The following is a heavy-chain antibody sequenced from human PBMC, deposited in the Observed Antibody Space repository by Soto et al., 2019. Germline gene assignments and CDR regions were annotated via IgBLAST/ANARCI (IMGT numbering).Heavy chain of an antibody. J-gene: IGHJ4*02. V-gene: IGHV1-18*01. D-gene: IGHD2-21*01. Sequence: QVQLVQSGAEVKKPGASVKVSCQASGYTFTNYGFNWVRQAPGQGLEWMGWISTYHGNTKSAENLLDRLNLTTDTSTGTAYMELMSLRSDDTAIYCCTSGEESPPFDYCGQGTLVIVSS. CDR1: GYTFTNYG. CDR2: ISTYHGNT. CDR3: TSGEESPPFDY.